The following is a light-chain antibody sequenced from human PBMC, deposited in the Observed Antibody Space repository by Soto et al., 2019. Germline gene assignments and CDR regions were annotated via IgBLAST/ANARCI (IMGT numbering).Light chain of an antibody. CDR2: DAS. V-gene: IGKV1-13*02. J-gene: IGKJ2*01. Sequence: AIQLTQSPSSLSASVGDRVTITCRASQGVSSALAWYQHKPGKAPKLLIYDASSLESGVPSRFSGSGSGTDFTLTISSLQPEDFATYYCQQFDTYPYTFGQGTKLEIK. CDR3: QQFDTYPYT. CDR1: QGVSSA.